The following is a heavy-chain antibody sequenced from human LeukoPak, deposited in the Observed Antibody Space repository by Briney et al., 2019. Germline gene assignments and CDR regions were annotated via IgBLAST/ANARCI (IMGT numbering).Heavy chain of an antibody. J-gene: IGHJ5*02. V-gene: IGHV3-30*02. Sequence: GGSLRLSCAASGFTFSSYSMNWVRQAPGKGLEWVAFIRYDGSNKYYADSVKGRFTISRDNSKNTLYLQMNSLRAEDTAVYYCAKDLGSDSSGSDPWGQGTLVTVSS. CDR1: GFTFSSYS. CDR3: AKDLGSDSSGSDP. D-gene: IGHD3-22*01. CDR2: IRYDGSNK.